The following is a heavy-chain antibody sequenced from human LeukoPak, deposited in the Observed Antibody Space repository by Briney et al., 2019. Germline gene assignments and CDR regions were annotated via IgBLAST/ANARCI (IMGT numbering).Heavy chain of an antibody. Sequence: PSETLSLTCTVSGGSISSSSYYWGWIRQPPGKGLEWSGSTYYSGSTYYNPSLKSRVTISVDTSKNQFSLKLSSVTAADTAVYYCARQGTDRILSGWYHENYYYYYYMDVWGKGTTVSVSS. CDR2: TYYSGST. D-gene: IGHD6-19*01. CDR1: GGSISSSSYY. J-gene: IGHJ6*03. CDR3: ARQGTDRILSGWYHENYYYYYYMDV. V-gene: IGHV4-39*01.